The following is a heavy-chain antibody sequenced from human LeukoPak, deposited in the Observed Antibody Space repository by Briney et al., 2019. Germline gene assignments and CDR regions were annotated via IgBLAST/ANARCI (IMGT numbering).Heavy chain of an antibody. CDR1: GYTFTGYY. V-gene: IGHV1-2*02. CDR3: ARDPYRGDCRLGRLYDWFDP. CDR2: INPNSGGT. J-gene: IGHJ5*02. D-gene: IGHD2-21*02. Sequence: GASVKVSCKASGYTFTGYYIHWVRQAPGQGLEWMGWINPNSGGTNFTQKFQGRVTMTRDTSISTAYMELSRLRFDDTAIYYCARDPYRGDCRLGRLYDWFDPWGQGTLVTVSS.